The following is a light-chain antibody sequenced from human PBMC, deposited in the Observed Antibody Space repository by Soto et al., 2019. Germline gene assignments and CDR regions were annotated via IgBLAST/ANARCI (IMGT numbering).Light chain of an antibody. Sequence: EIVLTQSPGTLSLSPGERATLSCRASQSVSGIHLAWYQQKPGQAPRLLIYGVSLRATGILDRFSGSGSGTDFTLTVSRLEPEDFAVYYCQQYSSSPVTFGGGTKVEVK. J-gene: IGKJ4*01. V-gene: IGKV3-20*01. CDR2: GVS. CDR3: QQYSSSPVT. CDR1: QSVSGIH.